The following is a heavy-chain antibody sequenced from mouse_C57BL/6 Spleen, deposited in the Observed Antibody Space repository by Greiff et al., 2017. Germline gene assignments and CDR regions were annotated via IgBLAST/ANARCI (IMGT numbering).Heavy chain of an antibody. J-gene: IGHJ1*03. CDR1: GYTFTDYY. CDR2: INPYNGGT. V-gene: IGHV1-19*01. Sequence: EVQLQQSGPVLVKPGASVKMSCKASGYTFTDYYMNWVKQSHGKSLEWIGVINPYNGGTSYNQKFKGKATLTVDKSSSTAYMELNSLTSEDSAVYYCARFDDYDGYWYFDVWGTGTTVTVSS. D-gene: IGHD2-4*01. CDR3: ARFDDYDGYWYFDV.